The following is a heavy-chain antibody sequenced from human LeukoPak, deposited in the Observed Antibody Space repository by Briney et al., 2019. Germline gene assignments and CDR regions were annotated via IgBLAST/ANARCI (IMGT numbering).Heavy chain of an antibody. CDR1: GGSISSSGYY. V-gene: IGHV4-39*07. D-gene: IGHD4-17*01. Sequence: SSETLSLTCTVSGGSISSSGYYWGWVRQPPGKELEWIGSIYYSGSSHYNPSLKSRVSMSRDTAKNRFSLNLSSVTAADTAVYYCARASHDYGDYSHFDYWGQGTLVTVSS. J-gene: IGHJ4*02. CDR3: ARASHDYGDYSHFDY. CDR2: IYYSGSS.